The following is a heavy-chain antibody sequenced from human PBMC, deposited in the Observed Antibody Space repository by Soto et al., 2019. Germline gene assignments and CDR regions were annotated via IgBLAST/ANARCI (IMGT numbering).Heavy chain of an antibody. CDR1: GFTYTDHG. Sequence: QVQLVESGGGVVQPGRSLRLSCAASGFTYTDHGMHWVRQVPDKGLEWVAVISHDGITKYYADSLKGRFTISRDNSNNTVFLQMNGLRAEDTAVYYCTKDREDTALSFDSWGQGTLVTVSS. D-gene: IGHD5-18*01. J-gene: IGHJ4*02. CDR3: TKDREDTALSFDS. V-gene: IGHV3-30*18. CDR2: ISHDGITK.